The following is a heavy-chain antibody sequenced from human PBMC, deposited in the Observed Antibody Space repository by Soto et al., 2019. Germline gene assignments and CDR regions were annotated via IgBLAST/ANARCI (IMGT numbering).Heavy chain of an antibody. CDR1: RFIFSSYA. CDR3: ARGLFARPERDQPGLDY. V-gene: IGHV3-30-3*01. CDR2: ISSDGSKR. J-gene: IGHJ4*02. Sequence: QVKLVESGGGVVQPGRSLRLSCAASRFIFSSYAMHWVRQAPAKGLEWVATISSDGSKRFYIDSVKGRFIISRNNSKNTLFLQMNCLRAEDTAGDYCARGLFARPERDQPGLDYWGQGTLVTVSS. D-gene: IGHD2-2*02.